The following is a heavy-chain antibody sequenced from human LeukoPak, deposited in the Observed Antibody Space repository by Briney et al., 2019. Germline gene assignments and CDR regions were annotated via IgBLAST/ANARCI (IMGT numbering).Heavy chain of an antibody. J-gene: IGHJ6*02. CDR2: INHSGST. V-gene: IGHV4-34*01. Sequence: PSETLSLTCAVYGGSFSGYYWSWIRQPPGKGLEWIGEINHSGSTNYNPSLKSRVTISVDTSKNQFSLKLSSVTAADTAVYYCARESLRYCSSTSCRSAGGMDVWGQGTTVAVSS. CDR1: GGSFSGYY. CDR3: ARESLRYCSSTSCRSAGGMDV. D-gene: IGHD2-2*01.